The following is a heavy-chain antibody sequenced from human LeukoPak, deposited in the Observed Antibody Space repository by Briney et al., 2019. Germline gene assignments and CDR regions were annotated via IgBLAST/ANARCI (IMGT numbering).Heavy chain of an antibody. CDR1: GGSFSGYY. CDR2: IYYSGST. Sequence: PSETLSLTCAVYGGSFSGYYWSWIRQHPGKGLEWIGYIYYSGSTYYNPSLKSRVTISVDTSKNQFSLKLSSVTAADTAVYYCAASWGLRQPFDYWGQGTLVTVSS. V-gene: IGHV4-31*11. CDR3: AASWGLRQPFDY. D-gene: IGHD3-16*01. J-gene: IGHJ4*02.